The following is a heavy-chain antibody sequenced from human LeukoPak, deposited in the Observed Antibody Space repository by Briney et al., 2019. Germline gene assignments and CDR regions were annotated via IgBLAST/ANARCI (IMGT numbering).Heavy chain of an antibody. V-gene: IGHV3-9*01. CDR1: GFTFDDYA. CDR2: ISWNSGSI. D-gene: IGHD6-19*01. J-gene: IGHJ4*02. CDR3: AKADSSGWYTLIDY. Sequence: PGGSLRLSCAASGFTFDDYAMHWVRQASGKGLEWVSGISWNSGSIGYADSVKGRFTISRDNAKNSLYLQMNSLRAEDTALYYCAKADSSGWYTLIDYWGQGTLVTVSS.